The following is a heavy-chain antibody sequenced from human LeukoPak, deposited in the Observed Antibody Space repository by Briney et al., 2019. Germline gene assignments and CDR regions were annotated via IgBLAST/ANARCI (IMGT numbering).Heavy chain of an antibody. V-gene: IGHV3-74*01. J-gene: IGHJ4*02. CDR2: INSDGSST. CDR1: GFSFSTYG. Sequence: PGGSLRLSCAASGFSFSTYGMHWVRQFAGKGLKWVSRINSDGSSTSYADCVKGRFTISRDNAKHTLYLQMNSLRAEDTAVYYCASRAVSGTYYVYYFDYWGQGTLVTVSS. D-gene: IGHD1-26*01. CDR3: ASRAVSGTYYVYYFDY.